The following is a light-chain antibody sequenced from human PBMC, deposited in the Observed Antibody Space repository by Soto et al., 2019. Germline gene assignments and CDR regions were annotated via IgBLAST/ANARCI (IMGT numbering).Light chain of an antibody. V-gene: IGKV2-30*01. CDR1: QSLVYSDWNTY. CDR2: KVS. Sequence: EVVLTQSPPSLPVTLGQPASMSCGSSQSLVYSDWNTYFHWFHQRPGHCPRRLMYKVSNRDSWVPDRFSGSGSGTDLTLKISGVEAEYVGTYYCMQGSKFQYPFGQRTKLEI. J-gene: IGKJ2*01. CDR3: MQGSKFQYP.